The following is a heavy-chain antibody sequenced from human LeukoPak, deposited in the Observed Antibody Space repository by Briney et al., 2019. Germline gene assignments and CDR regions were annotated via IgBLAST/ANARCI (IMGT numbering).Heavy chain of an antibody. Sequence: ASVKVSCKASGYTFTSYGISWVRQAPGQGLEWMGWISAYNGNTNYAQKLQGRVTMTTDTSTRTAYMELRSLRSDDTAVYYCARLAVAVAGTFWFDPWGQGTLVTVSS. J-gene: IGHJ5*02. CDR1: GYTFTSYG. CDR3: ARLAVAVAGTFWFDP. CDR2: ISAYNGNT. D-gene: IGHD6-19*01. V-gene: IGHV1-18*01.